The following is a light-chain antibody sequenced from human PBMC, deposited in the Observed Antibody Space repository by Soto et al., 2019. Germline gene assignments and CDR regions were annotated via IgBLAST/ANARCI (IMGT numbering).Light chain of an antibody. CDR1: QSVSHN. V-gene: IGKV3-15*01. CDR2: GAS. Sequence: EIVMTQSPATLSVSPGERATLSCRASQSVSHNLAWYQQKPGQAPRLLFYGASTRATGIPARFSGSGSGTYFTLTISSLQSEDFAVYYCQQSNNWPYTFGQGTKLEIK. CDR3: QQSNNWPYT. J-gene: IGKJ2*01.